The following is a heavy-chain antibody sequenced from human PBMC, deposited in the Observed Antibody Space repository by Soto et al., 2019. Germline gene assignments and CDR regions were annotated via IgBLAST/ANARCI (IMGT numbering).Heavy chain of an antibody. Sequence: GGSLSLSCPASGFTFSDYVMNWVRQAPGKGLEWVSSISNSGNYIYYADSVKGRFTISRDNAKNSLYLQMNSLRAEDTAVYYCARDRYTSGWYYYEYWGQGTRVNVSS. CDR3: ARDRYTSGWYYYEY. CDR1: GFTFSDYV. J-gene: IGHJ4*02. V-gene: IGHV3-21*01. D-gene: IGHD6-19*01. CDR2: ISNSGNYI.